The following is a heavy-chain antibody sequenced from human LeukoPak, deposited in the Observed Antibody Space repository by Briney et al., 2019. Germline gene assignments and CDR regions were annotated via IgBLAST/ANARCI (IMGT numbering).Heavy chain of an antibody. CDR2: INSDGSST. CDR1: GFTFSSYW. Sequence: GGSLRLSCAASGFTFSSYWMHWVRQAPGKGLVWVSRINSDGSSTSYADSVKGRFTISRDNAKNTLYLQMNSLRAEDTAVYYCARPPPYCSGGSCYHDYWGQGTLVTVSS. J-gene: IGHJ4*02. CDR3: ARPPPYCSGGSCYHDY. D-gene: IGHD2-15*01. V-gene: IGHV3-74*01.